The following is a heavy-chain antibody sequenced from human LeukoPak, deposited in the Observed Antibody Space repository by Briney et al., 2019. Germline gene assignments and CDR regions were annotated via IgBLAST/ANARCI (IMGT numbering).Heavy chain of an antibody. Sequence: GGSLRLSCAASGFTFSSYSINWVRQAPGKGLEWVSSISSSSSYIYYADSVKGRFTISRDNAKNSLYLQMNSLRAEDTAVYYCAGGLDDFWSGYYLDYWGQGTLVTVSS. CDR3: AGGLDDFWSGYYLDY. CDR1: GFTFSSYS. D-gene: IGHD3-3*01. CDR2: ISSSSSYI. J-gene: IGHJ4*02. V-gene: IGHV3-21*04.